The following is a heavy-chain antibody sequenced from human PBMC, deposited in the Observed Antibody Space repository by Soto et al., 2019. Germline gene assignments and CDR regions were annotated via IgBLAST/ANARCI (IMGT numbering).Heavy chain of an antibody. V-gene: IGHV3-11*05. Sequence: QVQLVESGGGLVKPGGSLRLSCAASGFTFSDYYMSWIRQAPGKGLEWVSYISSSSSYTNYADSVKGRFTISRDNAKNSLYLQMNRLRAEDTAVYYCARDHHRYSGYDYVDYWSQGTLVTVSS. CDR2: ISSSSSYT. CDR3: ARDHHRYSGYDYVDY. D-gene: IGHD5-12*01. J-gene: IGHJ4*02. CDR1: GFTFSDYY.